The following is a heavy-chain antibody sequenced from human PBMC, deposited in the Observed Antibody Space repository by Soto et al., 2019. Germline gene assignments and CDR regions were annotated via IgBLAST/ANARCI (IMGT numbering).Heavy chain of an antibody. D-gene: IGHD1-1*01. CDR3: ARAGGTQLFDY. Sequence: GASVKVSCKASGYSFTSVGISWVRQAPGQGLEWMGWFSAYNGNTHYAPKLQGRVTMTTDRSTTTAYLELRSLTSDDTAVYYCARAGGTQLFDYWGRGTRVTVPS. V-gene: IGHV1-18*04. CDR2: FSAYNGNT. CDR1: GYSFTSVG. J-gene: IGHJ4*02.